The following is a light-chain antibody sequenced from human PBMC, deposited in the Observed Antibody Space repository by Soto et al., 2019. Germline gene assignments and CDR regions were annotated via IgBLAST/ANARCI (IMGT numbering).Light chain of an antibody. CDR2: GAS. Sequence: DIVLTQSPGTLSLSPGETAILSCRASQSLAGNYLAWYQQKPGQAPRLLISGASSRATGIPDRFSGSGSGTDFTLTISRLEPEDFAVYYCQQYVSKTTFGPGNKVDIK. CDR3: QQYVSKTT. V-gene: IGKV3-20*01. J-gene: IGKJ3*01. CDR1: QSLAGNY.